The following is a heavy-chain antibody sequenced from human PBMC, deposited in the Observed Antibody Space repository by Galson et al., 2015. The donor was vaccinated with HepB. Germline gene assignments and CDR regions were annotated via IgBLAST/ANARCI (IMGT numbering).Heavy chain of an antibody. D-gene: IGHD3-3*01. CDR1: GGTFTNFA. CDR2: IIPIFDTP. V-gene: IGHV1-69*13. Sequence: SVKVSCKASGGTFTNFAISWVRQAPGQGLEWMGGIIPIFDTPHYAQNLQGRVTITADESTSTAYMELSSLRCEDTAMYCCASHRVYDFWGGRPSLLFSFDSGGQGSLVTVSS. CDR3: ASHRVYDFWGGRPSLLFSFDS. J-gene: IGHJ5*01.